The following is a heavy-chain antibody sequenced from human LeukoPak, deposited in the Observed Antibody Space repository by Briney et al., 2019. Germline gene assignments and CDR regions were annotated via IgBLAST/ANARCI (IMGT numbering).Heavy chain of an antibody. CDR1: GFKFSYYW. CDR2: IKESGSEK. V-gene: IGHV3-7*01. CDR3: ARGWGEKGRCRGGTCNNPQFDY. J-gene: IGHJ4*02. Sequence: GGSLRLSCAASGFKFSYYWMTWVRQAPGKGLEWLANIKESGSEKYYVDSVKGRVTISRDNADNLVYLQMNSLRVEDTALYYCARGWGEKGRCRGGTCNNPQFDYWGQGILVTVSS. D-gene: IGHD2-15*01.